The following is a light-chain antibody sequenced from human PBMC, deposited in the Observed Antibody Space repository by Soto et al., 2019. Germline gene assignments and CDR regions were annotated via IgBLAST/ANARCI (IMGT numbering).Light chain of an antibody. CDR3: QKYDRAPFT. Sequence: DIQMTQSPSSLSAYLGDRVTITCRASQGISNYLAWYQQKPGRLPKLLLFGASTLHSGVPARFSGSGSGTLFTLTINGRLPEDVATYYCQKYDRAPFTFGPGTKLDFQ. CDR2: GAS. J-gene: IGKJ3*01. CDR1: QGISNY. V-gene: IGKV1-27*01.